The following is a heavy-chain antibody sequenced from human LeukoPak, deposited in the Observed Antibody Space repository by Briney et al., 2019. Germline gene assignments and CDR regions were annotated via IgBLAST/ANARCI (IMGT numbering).Heavy chain of an antibody. V-gene: IGHV4-34*01. CDR2: INHSGST. CDR1: GGSFSGYY. J-gene: IGHJ5*02. CDR3: ARPLRIAAAGTGWFDP. D-gene: IGHD6-13*01. Sequence: SETLSLTCAVYGGSFSGYYWSWIRQPPGKGLEWIGEINHSGSTNYNPSLKSRVTISVDTSKNQFSLKLSSVTAADTAVYYCARPLRIAAAGTGWFDPWGQGTLVTVSS.